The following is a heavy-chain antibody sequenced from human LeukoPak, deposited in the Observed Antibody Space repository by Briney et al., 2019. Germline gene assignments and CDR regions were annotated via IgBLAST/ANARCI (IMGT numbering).Heavy chain of an antibody. D-gene: IGHD6-19*01. CDR2: IHGGGTT. CDR3: VKSYSGWTGQS. Sequence: GGSLRLSCAASGFSVRSNYMSWVRQAPGKRLESVAVIHGGGTTLYADSVKGRFTISRDDSKNTLSLQMNSVRDEDTALYYCVKSYSGWTGQSWGQGTQVTVSS. J-gene: IGHJ5*02. CDR1: GFSVRSNY. V-gene: IGHV3-66*01.